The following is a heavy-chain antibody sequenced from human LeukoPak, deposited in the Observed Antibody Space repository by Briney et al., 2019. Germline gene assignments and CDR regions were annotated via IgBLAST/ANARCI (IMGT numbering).Heavy chain of an antibody. CDR2: IYYSGST. V-gene: IGHV4-59*01. Sequence: SETLSLTCTVSGGSISSYYWSWIRQPPGKGLEWIGYIYYSGSTNHNPSLKSRVTISVDTSKNQFSPKLSSVTAADTAVYYCARVGIVGATYPFDYWGQGTLVTVSS. J-gene: IGHJ4*02. CDR3: ARVGIVGATYPFDY. D-gene: IGHD1-26*01. CDR1: GGSISSYY.